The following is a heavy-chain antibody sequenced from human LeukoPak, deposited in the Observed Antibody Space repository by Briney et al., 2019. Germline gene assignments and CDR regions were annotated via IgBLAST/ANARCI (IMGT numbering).Heavy chain of an antibody. CDR1: GGSISSGSYY. V-gene: IGHV4-39*07. J-gene: IGHJ4*02. D-gene: IGHD2-8*02. Sequence: SETLSLTCTVSGGSISSGSYYWGWIRQPPGKGLEWIGSIYYGGSTYYNPSLKSRVTISVDTSKNQFSLKLSSVTAAGTAVYYCARANDYWYYYFDYWGQGTLVTVSS. CDR2: IYYGGST. CDR3: ARANDYWYYYFDY.